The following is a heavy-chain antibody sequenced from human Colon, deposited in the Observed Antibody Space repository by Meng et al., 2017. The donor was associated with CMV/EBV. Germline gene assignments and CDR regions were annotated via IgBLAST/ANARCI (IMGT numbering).Heavy chain of an antibody. Sequence: CDVYGGSFTGYYYSWRRQPPGKGLEWIGEIDHMESTNYNPSLKSRVTLSIATSKNQFSLRLNSVTAADTAVYFCARRVGSGKYYFDNWSQGALVTVSS. V-gene: IGHV4-34*01. CDR3: ARRVGSGKYYFDN. CDR2: IDHMEST. CDR1: GGSFTGYY. J-gene: IGHJ4*02. D-gene: IGHD3-10*01.